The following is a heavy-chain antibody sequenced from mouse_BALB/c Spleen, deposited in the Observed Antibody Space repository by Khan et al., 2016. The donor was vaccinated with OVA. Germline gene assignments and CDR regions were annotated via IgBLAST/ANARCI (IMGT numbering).Heavy chain of an antibody. Sequence: QVQLKESGPGLVAPSQSLSITCTVSGFSFTNYGVSWIRQPPGMGLEWLGIICGDGSTNYHSALISRLSISKDDSRSQVFLKLNSLQTDDTATYYCAKGGTYFGGYFDVWGAGTTVTVSS. J-gene: IGHJ1*01. V-gene: IGHV2-3*01. D-gene: IGHD2-10*01. CDR3: AKGGTYFGGYFDV. CDR2: ICGDGST. CDR1: GFSFTNYG.